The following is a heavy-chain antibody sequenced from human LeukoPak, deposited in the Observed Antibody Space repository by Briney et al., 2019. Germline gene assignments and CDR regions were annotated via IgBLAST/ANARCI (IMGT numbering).Heavy chain of an antibody. CDR3: ARGGVVVPAAPWGGNWFDP. Sequence: SQTLSLTCTVSGGSISSGGYYWSWIRQHPGKGLEWIGYIYYSGSTYYNPFLKSRVTISVDTSKNQFSLKLSSVTAADTAVYYCARGGVVVPAAPWGGNWFDPWGQGTLVTVSS. CDR2: IYYSGST. CDR1: GGSISSGGYY. V-gene: IGHV4-31*03. J-gene: IGHJ5*02. D-gene: IGHD2-2*01.